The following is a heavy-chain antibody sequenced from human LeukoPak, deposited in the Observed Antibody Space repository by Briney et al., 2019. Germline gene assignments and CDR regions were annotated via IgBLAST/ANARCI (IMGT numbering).Heavy chain of an antibody. D-gene: IGHD3-3*01. J-gene: IGHJ4*02. CDR2: INPNSGGT. Sequence: ASVKVSCKASGYTFTGYYMHWVRQAPGQGLEWMGWINPNSGGTNYAQKFQGRVTMTRDASISTAYMELSRLRSDDTAVYYCARDVTIFGVVIFDYWGQGTLVTVSS. CDR1: GYTFTGYY. V-gene: IGHV1-2*02. CDR3: ARDVTIFGVVIFDY.